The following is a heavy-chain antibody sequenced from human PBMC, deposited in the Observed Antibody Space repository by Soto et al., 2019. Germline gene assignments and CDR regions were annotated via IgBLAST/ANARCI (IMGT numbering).Heavy chain of an antibody. CDR2: IYPGDSDA. Sequence: PGVLLKISCKVSLRNFINHWIAWVRQMPGKGLEWMGIIYPGDSDARYSPSFAGQVTISVDKSITTAYLHWSSLEASDSAVYYCARQGDMAATPADAFDIWGQGTLVTVSS. V-gene: IGHV5-51*01. CDR3: ARQGDMAATPADAFDI. D-gene: IGHD6-19*01. J-gene: IGHJ3*02. CDR1: LRNFINHW.